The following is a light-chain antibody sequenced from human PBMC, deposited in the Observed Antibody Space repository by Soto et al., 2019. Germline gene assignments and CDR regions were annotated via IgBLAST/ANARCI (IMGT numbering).Light chain of an antibody. J-gene: IGLJ2*01. V-gene: IGLV2-14*01. CDR2: DVS. CDR1: SSDVGGYSY. Sequence: HSALTQAASVSGSPGQSSSISCTRTSSDVGGYSYVSWYQQHPGKAPKLMIYDVSNRPSGVSNRFSGSKSGNTASLTISGLQAEDEADYYCSSYTSSSTYVVFGGGTQLTVL. CDR3: SSYTSSSTYVV.